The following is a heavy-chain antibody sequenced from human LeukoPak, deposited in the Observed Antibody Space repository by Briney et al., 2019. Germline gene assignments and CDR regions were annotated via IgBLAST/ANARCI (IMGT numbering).Heavy chain of an antibody. Sequence: SVKVSCKSSGYPFTHYYISWVRQAPGQGLKWMGCVSGYNAKTSYAQKFQGRVTMTIETSTTTAYMELESLRSDDTAVYYCARETSTTWPPRYFQHWGQGTLVAVSS. V-gene: IGHV1-18*01. D-gene: IGHD1-14*01. CDR2: VSGYNAKT. CDR1: GYPFTHYY. CDR3: ARETSTTWPPRYFQH. J-gene: IGHJ1*01.